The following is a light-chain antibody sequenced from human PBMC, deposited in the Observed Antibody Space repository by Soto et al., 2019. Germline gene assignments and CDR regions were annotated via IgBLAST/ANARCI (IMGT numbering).Light chain of an antibody. CDR1: SGDIGSYNR. Sequence: QSALTQPASVSGSPGQSITISCTGTSGDIGSYNRDSWYQQHPGKAPKLIIYEVTDRPSGVSNRFSGSKSGNTASLTISGLQAEDEAEYYCSSYTNINTRACVFGTGTKLTVL. CDR3: SSYTNINTRACV. V-gene: IGLV2-14*01. J-gene: IGLJ1*01. CDR2: EVT.